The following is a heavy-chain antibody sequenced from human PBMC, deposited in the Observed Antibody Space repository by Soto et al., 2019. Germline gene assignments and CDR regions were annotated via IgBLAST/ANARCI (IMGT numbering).Heavy chain of an antibody. CDR3: GNESDAARTLLDD. V-gene: IGHV3-30*18. D-gene: IGHD6-25*01. CDR2: ISYDGSNK. CDR1: GFPFSNFP. J-gene: IGHJ4*02. Sequence: SLSLSCAASGFPFSNFPMHWVRQPPCKGQEWVAVISYDGSNKYYADSVKGRFTISRDSSKNTLYLQLNRVTAEDTAVYYGGNESDAARTLLDDWGKGTLVSVTS.